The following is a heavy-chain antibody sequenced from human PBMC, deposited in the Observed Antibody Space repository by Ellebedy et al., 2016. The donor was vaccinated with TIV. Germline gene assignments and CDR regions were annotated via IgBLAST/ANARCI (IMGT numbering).Heavy chain of an antibody. CDR3: AKGRGGGSDTSAPRYYFDY. CDR1: GFTFGNYW. Sequence: PGGSLRLSCAASGFTFGNYWMSWVRQAPGKGLAWVSTISNTGSRTYYADSVEGRFIISRDNSKKTLYLQMNSLRAEDTAVYYCAKGRGGGSDTSAPRYYFDYWGLGTLVTVSS. J-gene: IGHJ4*02. D-gene: IGHD3-22*01. CDR2: ISNTGSRT. V-gene: IGHV3-23*01.